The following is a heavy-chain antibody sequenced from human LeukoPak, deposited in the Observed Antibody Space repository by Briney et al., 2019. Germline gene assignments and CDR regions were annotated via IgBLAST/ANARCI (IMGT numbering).Heavy chain of an antibody. Sequence: PSETLSLTCTVSGGSIRSYYWSWIRQPPGKGLEWIGYIYYNGNTNSNPSLKSRVTISLDTSKNLFSLSLSSVTAADTAVYYRAGSRGSGSYFDSWGQGTLVTVSS. D-gene: IGHD1-26*01. J-gene: IGHJ4*02. CDR3: AGSRGSGSYFDS. CDR1: GGSIRSYY. CDR2: IYYNGNT. V-gene: IGHV4-59*01.